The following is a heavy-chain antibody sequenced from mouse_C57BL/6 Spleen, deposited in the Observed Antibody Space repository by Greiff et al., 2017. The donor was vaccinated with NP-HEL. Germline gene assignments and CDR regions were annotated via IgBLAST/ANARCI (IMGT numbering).Heavy chain of an antibody. CDR3: ARGEGSTMVTTCYFDY. CDR2: IYPRSGNT. D-gene: IGHD2-2*01. J-gene: IGHJ2*01. V-gene: IGHV1-81*01. CDR1: GYTFTSYG. Sequence: VQLQQSGAELARPGASVKLSCKASGYTFTSYGISWVKQRTGQGLEWIGEIYPRSGNTYYNEKFKGKATLTADKSSSTAYMELRSLTSEDSAVYFCARGEGSTMVTTCYFDYWGQGTTLTVSS.